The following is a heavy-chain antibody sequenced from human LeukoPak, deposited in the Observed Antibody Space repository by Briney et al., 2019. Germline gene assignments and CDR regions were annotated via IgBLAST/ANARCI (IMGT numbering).Heavy chain of an antibody. CDR3: ARYYDSSGYMWFDP. CDR2: IWYDGSNK. D-gene: IGHD3-22*01. J-gene: IGHJ5*02. V-gene: IGHV3-33*01. CDR1: GFPFSSYG. Sequence: GSLRLSCAASGFPFSSYGMHWVRQAPGKGLEWVAVIWYDGSNKYYADSVKGRFTISRDNSKNTLYLQMNSLRAEDTAVYYCARYYDSSGYMWFDPWGQGTLVTVSS.